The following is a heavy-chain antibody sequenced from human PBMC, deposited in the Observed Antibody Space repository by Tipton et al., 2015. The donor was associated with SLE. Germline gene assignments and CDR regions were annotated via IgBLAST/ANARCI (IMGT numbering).Heavy chain of an antibody. Sequence: SLRLSCTASGFTFGDYAMSWVRQAPGKGLEWVGFIRSKAYGGTTEYAASVKGRFTISRDDSKSIAYLQMNSLKTEDTAVYYCTRDRNWGGGDYFDYWGQGTLVTVSS. V-gene: IGHV3-49*04. D-gene: IGHD7-27*01. J-gene: IGHJ4*02. CDR3: TRDRNWGGGDYFDY. CDR1: GFTFGDYA. CDR2: IRSKAYGGTT.